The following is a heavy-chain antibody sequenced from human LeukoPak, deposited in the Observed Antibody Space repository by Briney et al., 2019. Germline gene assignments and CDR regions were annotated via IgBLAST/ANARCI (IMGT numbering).Heavy chain of an antibody. Sequence: GGSLRLSCAASGFTFSSYAMSRVRQAPGGGLEWVSAISGSGGSTYYADSVKGRFTISRDNSKNTLYLQMNSLRAEDTAVYYCAKNRMVRGVRPPLDYWGQGTLVTVSS. CDR1: GFTFSSYA. J-gene: IGHJ4*02. V-gene: IGHV3-23*01. D-gene: IGHD3-10*01. CDR2: ISGSGGST. CDR3: AKNRMVRGVRPPLDY.